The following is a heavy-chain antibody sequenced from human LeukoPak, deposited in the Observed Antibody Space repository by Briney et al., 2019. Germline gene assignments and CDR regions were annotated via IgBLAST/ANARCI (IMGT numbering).Heavy chain of an antibody. J-gene: IGHJ4*02. CDR1: GYTFTSYY. CDR2: INPSGGST. CDR3: ARDRSIAARGVDY. V-gene: IGHV1-46*01. Sequence: ASVKVSCKASGYTFTSYYIHWVRQAPGQGLEWMGIINPSGGSTIYAQKFQGRVTMTRDTSTSTVYMELSSLRSEDTAVYYCARDRSIAARGVDYWAREPWSPSPQ. D-gene: IGHD6-6*01.